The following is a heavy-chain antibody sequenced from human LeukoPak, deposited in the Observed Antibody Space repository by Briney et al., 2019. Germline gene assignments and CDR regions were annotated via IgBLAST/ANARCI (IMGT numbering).Heavy chain of an antibody. Sequence: SETLSLTCTVSGGSISSSSYYWGWIRQPPGKGLEWIGSIYYSGSTYYNPSLKSRVTISVDTSKNQFSLKLSSVTAANTAVYYCAGLYSSGWRIFDYWGQGTLVTVSS. CDR2: IYYSGST. CDR3: AGLYSSGWRIFDY. V-gene: IGHV4-39*01. CDR1: GGSISSSSYY. D-gene: IGHD6-19*01. J-gene: IGHJ4*02.